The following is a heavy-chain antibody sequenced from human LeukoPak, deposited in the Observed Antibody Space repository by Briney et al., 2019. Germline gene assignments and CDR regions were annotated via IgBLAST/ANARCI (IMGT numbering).Heavy chain of an antibody. J-gene: IGHJ4*02. CDR2: ISGSGGGT. Sequence: PGGSLRLSCAASGFTFSSYAMSWVRQAPGKGLEWVSAISGSGGGTYYADSVKGRFTISRDNSKNTLYLQMNSLRAEDTAVYYCAKDMTTWGYPPTHYWGQGTLVTVSS. CDR3: AKDMTTWGYPPTHY. D-gene: IGHD5-12*01. CDR1: GFTFSSYA. V-gene: IGHV3-23*01.